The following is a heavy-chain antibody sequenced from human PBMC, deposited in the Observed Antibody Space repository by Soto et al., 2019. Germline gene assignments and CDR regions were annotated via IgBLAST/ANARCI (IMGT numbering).Heavy chain of an antibody. Sequence: QVQLQESGPGLVKPSETLSLTCTVSGGSISSYYWSWIRQPPGKGLEWIGYIYYSGSTNYNPSLKSRVTISVDTSKNQCSLRLSSVTAADTAVYYCARDRGYCSGGSCYGTHAFDIWGQGTMVTVSS. D-gene: IGHD2-15*01. V-gene: IGHV4-59*01. J-gene: IGHJ3*02. CDR2: IYYSGST. CDR1: GGSISSYY. CDR3: ARDRGYCSGGSCYGTHAFDI.